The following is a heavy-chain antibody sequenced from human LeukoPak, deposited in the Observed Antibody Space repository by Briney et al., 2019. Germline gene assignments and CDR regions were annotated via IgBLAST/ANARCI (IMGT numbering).Heavy chain of an antibody. Sequence: SSETLSLTCTVSVGSISSSSYYWGWIRQPPGKGLEWIGSIYYSGSTYYNPSLKSRVTISVDTSKNQFSLKLSSVTAADTAVYYCARQYYYDSSGYSDPDYWGQGTLVTVSS. CDR3: ARQYYYDSSGYSDPDY. D-gene: IGHD3-22*01. CDR1: VGSISSSSYY. V-gene: IGHV4-39*01. J-gene: IGHJ4*02. CDR2: IYYSGST.